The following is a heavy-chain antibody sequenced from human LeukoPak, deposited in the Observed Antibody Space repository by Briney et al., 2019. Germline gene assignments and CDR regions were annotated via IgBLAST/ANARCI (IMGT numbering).Heavy chain of an antibody. D-gene: IGHD5/OR15-5a*01. Sequence: SETLSLTCTVAGVSISRHYRSWVRQPPGKGLEWVGSIYYSDSNYYNPPVKSRVTISVDTFKNQFSLKLSPVTAADTAVYYCVRLESVSADYWGQGTLVSVSS. CDR2: IYYSDSN. J-gene: IGHJ4*02. CDR3: VRLESVSADY. CDR1: GVSISRHY. V-gene: IGHV4-59*05.